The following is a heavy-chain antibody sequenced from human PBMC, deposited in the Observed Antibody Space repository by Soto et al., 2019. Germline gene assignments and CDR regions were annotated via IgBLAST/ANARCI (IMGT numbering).Heavy chain of an antibody. CDR3: VRHLLDYYGSGSHYNGFDY. V-gene: IGHV4-39*01. Sequence: SETLSLTCTVSGGSISSSSYYWGWIRQPPGKGLEWIGSIYYSGSTYYNPSLKSRVTISVDTSKNQFSLKLSSVTAADTAVYYCVRHLLDYYGSGSHYNGFDYWGQGTLVTVST. CDR1: GGSISSSSYY. D-gene: IGHD3-10*01. J-gene: IGHJ4*02. CDR2: IYYSGST.